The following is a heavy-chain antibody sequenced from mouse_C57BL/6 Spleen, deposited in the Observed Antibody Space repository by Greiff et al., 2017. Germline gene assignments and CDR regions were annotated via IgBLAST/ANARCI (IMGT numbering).Heavy chain of an antibody. CDR2: INYDGSST. V-gene: IGHV5-16*01. D-gene: IGHD1-1*01. Sequence: EVQRVESEGGLVQPGSSMTLSCTASGFTFSDYYLAWVRQVPEKGLEWVANINYDGSSTYYLDSLKSRFIISRDNAKNILYLQMRSLKSEDTATYYCARVHITTVVATGYFDVWGTGTTVTVSS. J-gene: IGHJ1*03. CDR3: ARVHITTVVATGYFDV. CDR1: GFTFSDYY.